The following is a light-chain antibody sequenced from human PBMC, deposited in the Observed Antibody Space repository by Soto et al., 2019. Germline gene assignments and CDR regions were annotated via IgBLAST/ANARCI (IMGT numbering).Light chain of an antibody. CDR2: EVT. J-gene: IGLJ2*01. CDR1: NRDVGGYNY. CDR3: SSYSSSSALDVI. V-gene: IGLV2-14*01. Sequence: QSVLAQPVSVSGSPGQSITISCAGTNRDVGGYNYVSWYQQYPGKAPKLIIYEVTYRPSGVSNRFSGSKSGNTASLTISGLQAEDEADYYCSSYSSSSALDVIFGGGTKVTV.